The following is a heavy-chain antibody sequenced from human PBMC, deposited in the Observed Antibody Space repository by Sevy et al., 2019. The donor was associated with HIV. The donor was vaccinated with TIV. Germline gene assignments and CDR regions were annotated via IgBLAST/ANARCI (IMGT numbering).Heavy chain of an antibody. Sequence: ASVKVYCKASGYTFTGYYMNWVRQAPGQGLEWMGWINPNSSDTQYSEKFQGRVTMTRDTSISTAYMQLSSLRSDDTAVYYCARDFLAVTSIPSDALDIWGQGTMVTVSS. J-gene: IGHJ3*02. CDR1: GYTFTGYY. V-gene: IGHV1-2*02. D-gene: IGHD2-21*02. CDR3: ARDFLAVTSIPSDALDI. CDR2: INPNSSDT.